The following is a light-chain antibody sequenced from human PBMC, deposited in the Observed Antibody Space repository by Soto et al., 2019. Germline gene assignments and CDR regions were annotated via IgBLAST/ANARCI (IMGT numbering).Light chain of an antibody. V-gene: IGKV3D-15*01. J-gene: IGKJ1*01. CDR3: QQYNNWPLWT. Sequence: EIVMTQSPATLSVSPGERITLSCRASQTVKTYLAWYQQKPGRAPRLLIHGASTRATGISARFSGGGSGTEFTLTISSLQSEDFAVYYCQQYNNWPLWTFGQGTKVEIK. CDR2: GAS. CDR1: QTVKTY.